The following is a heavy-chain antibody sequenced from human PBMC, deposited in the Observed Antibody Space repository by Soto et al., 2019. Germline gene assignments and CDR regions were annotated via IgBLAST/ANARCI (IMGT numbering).Heavy chain of an antibody. Sequence: SETLSLTCTVSGGPIRSSSHYWGWIRQYPGTGLEWIGSIDESGDSYYNPSLKSRVTIFVDTSKNQFSLKLISVTGADSAIYYCAREGGYVDYWGQGTLVTFSS. J-gene: IGHJ4*02. CDR3: AREGGYVDY. CDR2: IDESGDS. CDR1: GGPIRSSSHY. V-gene: IGHV4-39*02. D-gene: IGHD1-1*01.